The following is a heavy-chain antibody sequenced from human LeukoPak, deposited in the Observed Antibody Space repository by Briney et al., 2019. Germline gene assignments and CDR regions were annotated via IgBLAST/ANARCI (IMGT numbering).Heavy chain of an antibody. CDR1: GGSFSGYY. Sequence: SETLSLTCAVYGGSFSGYYWSWIRQPPGKGLEWIGEINHSGSTNYNPSLKSRVTISVDTSKNQFSLKLSSVTAADTAVYYCARMRYSSSWPLYYYYMDVRGKGTTVTVSS. CDR2: INHSGST. V-gene: IGHV4-34*01. D-gene: IGHD6-13*01. CDR3: ARMRYSSSWPLYYYYMDV. J-gene: IGHJ6*03.